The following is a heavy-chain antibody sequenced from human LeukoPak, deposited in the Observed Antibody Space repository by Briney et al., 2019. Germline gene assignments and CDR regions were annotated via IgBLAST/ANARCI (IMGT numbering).Heavy chain of an antibody. CDR3: AKEGRSLQTY. Sequence: GGSLRLSCAASGFMFSSNWISWVRLAPGKGLEWVANIKEDGTETYYVDSVKGRFTISRDNAKNSLYLQMNSLRVEDTAVYYCAKEGRSLQTYWGQGTLVTVSS. CDR2: IKEDGTET. CDR1: GFMFSSNW. J-gene: IGHJ4*02. V-gene: IGHV3-7*03. D-gene: IGHD5-24*01.